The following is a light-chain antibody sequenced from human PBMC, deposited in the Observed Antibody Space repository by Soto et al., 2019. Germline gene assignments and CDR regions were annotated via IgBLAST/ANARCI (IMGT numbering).Light chain of an antibody. CDR3: QQYNSSPLT. CDR2: AAS. Sequence: DIQLTQSPSFLSASVGDRVTITCRASQGISSYLAWYQQKPGKAPKLLIYAASTLQSGVPSRFSGSGSGTEFTLTISSLQPEDFATYYCQQYNSSPLTFGGGTKVEIK. J-gene: IGKJ4*01. V-gene: IGKV1-9*01. CDR1: QGISSY.